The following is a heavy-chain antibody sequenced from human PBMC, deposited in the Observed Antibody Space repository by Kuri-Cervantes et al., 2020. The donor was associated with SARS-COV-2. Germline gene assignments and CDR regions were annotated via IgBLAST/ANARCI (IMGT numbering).Heavy chain of an antibody. CDR1: GFTFSGSA. CDR3: TIPTSCSSTSCYKDY. Sequence: GESLKISCAASGFTFSGSAMRWVRQASGQGLEWVGRIRSKANSYATAYAASVKGRCTISRDDSKNTAYLQMNSLKTEDTAVYYCTIPTSCSSTSCYKDYWGQGTLVTVSS. J-gene: IGHJ4*02. CDR2: IRSKANSYAT. D-gene: IGHD2-2*02. V-gene: IGHV3-73*01.